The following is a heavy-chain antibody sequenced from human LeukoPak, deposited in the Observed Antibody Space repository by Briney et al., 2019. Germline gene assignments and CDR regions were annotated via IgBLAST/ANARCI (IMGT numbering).Heavy chain of an antibody. CDR2: IYYSGST. Sequence: SETLSLTCTVSGGSISSYYWSWIRQPPGKGLEWIGYIYYSGSTNYNPSLKSRVTISVDTSKNQFSLKLSSVTAADTAVYYCASRIAASPLDYWGQGTLVTVSS. CDR3: ASRIAASPLDY. J-gene: IGHJ4*02. V-gene: IGHV4-59*08. CDR1: GGSISSYY. D-gene: IGHD6-6*01.